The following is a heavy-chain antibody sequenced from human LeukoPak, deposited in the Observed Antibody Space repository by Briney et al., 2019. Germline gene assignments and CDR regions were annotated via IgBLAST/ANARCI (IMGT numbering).Heavy chain of an antibody. CDR2: VLDSERT. Sequence: SETLSLTCTVSGGSISTHYWSWIRQPPGKGLEWIGYVLDSERTKDNPSLKSRATLSADTSKNQFSLRLTSVTAADSAVYYCATIKRGSIFGYFDFWGQGTLVTVSS. V-gene: IGHV4-59*11. D-gene: IGHD5-18*01. J-gene: IGHJ4*02. CDR3: ATIKRGSIFGYFDF. CDR1: GGSISTHY.